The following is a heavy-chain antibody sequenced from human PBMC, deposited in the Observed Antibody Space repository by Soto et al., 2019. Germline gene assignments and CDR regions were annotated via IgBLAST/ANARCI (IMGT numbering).Heavy chain of an antibody. Sequence: SETLSLTCTVSGGSISSYYWSWIRQPPGKGLEWIGYIYYSGSTNYNPSLKSRVTISVETSRNQFSLKLSSVTAADTAVYYCARDIQDYYGSGSYHVDAFDIWGQGTMVTVSS. CDR2: IYYSGST. V-gene: IGHV4-59*01. CDR3: ARDIQDYYGSGSYHVDAFDI. D-gene: IGHD3-10*01. J-gene: IGHJ3*02. CDR1: GGSISSYY.